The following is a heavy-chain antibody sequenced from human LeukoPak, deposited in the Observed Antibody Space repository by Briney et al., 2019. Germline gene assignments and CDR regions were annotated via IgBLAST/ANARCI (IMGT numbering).Heavy chain of an antibody. CDR3: ATIAAAGGGYYFAY. Sequence: SETLSLTCTVSGGSISSYYWSWIRQPPGKGREWIGYIYYRGSSNYNPSLKRRVTISVDTSKNQSSLKLSSVTAPDTAVYYCATIAAAGGGYYFAYWGQGTLVTVSS. CDR2: IYYRGSS. J-gene: IGHJ4*02. V-gene: IGHV4-59*08. CDR1: GGSISSYY. D-gene: IGHD6-13*01.